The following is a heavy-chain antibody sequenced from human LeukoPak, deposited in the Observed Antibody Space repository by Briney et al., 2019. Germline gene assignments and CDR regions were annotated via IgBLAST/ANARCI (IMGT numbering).Heavy chain of an antibody. J-gene: IGHJ4*02. CDR1: GYTFTSYD. D-gene: IGHD4-17*01. CDR3: ARGIGSTTVTTLEYYFDY. CDR2: MNPNSGNT. V-gene: IGHV1-8*01. Sequence: ASVKVSCKASGYTFTSYDINWVRQATGQGLVWMGWMNPNSGNTGYAQKFQGRVTMTRNTSIRTAYMELSSLRSEDTAVYYCARGIGSTTVTTLEYYFDYWGQGTLVTVSS.